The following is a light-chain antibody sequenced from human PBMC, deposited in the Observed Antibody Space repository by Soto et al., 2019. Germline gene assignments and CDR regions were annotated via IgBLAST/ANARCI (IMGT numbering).Light chain of an antibody. Sequence: QSALTQPASVSGSPGQSITISCTGTSSDVGAYNFVSWYQQHPGKAPKLIIHEVSNRPSGVSNRFSGSKSGNTASLTISGLQAEDEADYYCTSHGGSTPFYVFGSGTKVTVL. CDR3: TSHGGSTPFYV. CDR2: EVS. J-gene: IGLJ1*01. V-gene: IGLV2-14*01. CDR1: SSDVGAYNF.